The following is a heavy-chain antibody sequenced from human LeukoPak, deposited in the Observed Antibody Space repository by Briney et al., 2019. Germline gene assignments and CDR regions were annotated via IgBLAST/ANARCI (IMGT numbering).Heavy chain of an antibody. CDR3: ARDPDTAMEDDAFDI. CDR1: GGTFSSYA. J-gene: IGHJ3*02. Sequence: SVKVSCKASGGTFSSYAISWVRQAPGQGLEWMGGIIPIFGTANYAQKFQGRVTITADESTSTAYMELSSLRSEDTAVYYCARDPDTAMEDDAFDIWGQGTMVTFSS. CDR2: IIPIFGTA. V-gene: IGHV1-69*01. D-gene: IGHD5-18*01.